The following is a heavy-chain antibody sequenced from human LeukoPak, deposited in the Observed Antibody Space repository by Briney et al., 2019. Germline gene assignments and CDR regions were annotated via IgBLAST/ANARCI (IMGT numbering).Heavy chain of an antibody. J-gene: IGHJ5*02. CDR3: ARVITSLTNWFDP. D-gene: IGHD3-10*01. Sequence: QPGGSLRLSCAASGFAFSSYAMSWVRQAPVKGLEWVSTISGNGGSTYFADSVKGRFTISRDNAKKSLYLQMNSLRAEDTAVYYCARVITSLTNWFDPWGQGTLVTVSS. CDR1: GFAFSSYA. CDR2: ISGNGGST. V-gene: IGHV3-23*01.